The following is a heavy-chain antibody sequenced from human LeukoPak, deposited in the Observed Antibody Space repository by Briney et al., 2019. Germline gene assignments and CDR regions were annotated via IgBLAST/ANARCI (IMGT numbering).Heavy chain of an antibody. J-gene: IGHJ4*02. CDR1: GYTFTSYG. V-gene: IGHV1-18*01. D-gene: IGHD3-22*01. CDR3: RYDSSGYYYFDY. Sequence: ASVTVSCTASGYTFTSYGISWVRQAPGQGLEWMGWISAHNGNTNYAQKLQGRVTMTTDTSTSTAYMELRSLRSDDTAVYYCRYDSSGYYYFDYWGQGTLVTVSS. CDR2: ISAHNGNT.